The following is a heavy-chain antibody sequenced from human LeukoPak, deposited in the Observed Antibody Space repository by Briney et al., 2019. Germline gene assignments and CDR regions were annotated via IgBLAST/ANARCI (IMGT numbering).Heavy chain of an antibody. CDR3: ARRPGEYGGNDFDY. CDR1: GGSINSRSDY. CDR2: IYYSGST. J-gene: IGHJ4*02. D-gene: IGHD4/OR15-4a*01. V-gene: IGHV4-39*01. Sequence: SETLSLTCTVSGGSINSRSDYWGWIRQPPGKGLEWIGSIYYSGSTHYNPSLKSRVTMSIDTSKNQFSLRLGSVTAADTAVYYCARRPGEYGGNDFDYWGQGTLVTVSS.